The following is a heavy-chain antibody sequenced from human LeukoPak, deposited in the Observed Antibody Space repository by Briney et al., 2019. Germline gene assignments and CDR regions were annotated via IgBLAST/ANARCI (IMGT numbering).Heavy chain of an antibody. CDR2: IHSSGTAI. V-gene: IGHV3-48*04. CDR3: ALSAVASYFDH. Sequence: GGSERLAWVADPPPVGIDGTESARQAPGKGMEWLSNIHSSGTAIYYSDSVKGRFTISRDSAKSSLYLQMNSLRAEYTAVYYCALSAVASYFDHWGQGALVTVSS. CDR1: PPPVGI. J-gene: IGHJ4*02. D-gene: IGHD6-19*01.